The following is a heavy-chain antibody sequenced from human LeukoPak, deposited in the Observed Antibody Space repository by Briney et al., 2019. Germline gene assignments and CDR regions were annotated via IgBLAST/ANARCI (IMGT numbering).Heavy chain of an antibody. Sequence: ASVNVSCKSSGYTFTSYGISWVRQAPGQGLEGMGWISAYNGNTNYAQKLQGRVTMTTDTSTSTAYMELRSLRYDDTAVYYCARPIYGSGSFGWFDPWGQGTLVTVSS. J-gene: IGHJ5*02. V-gene: IGHV1-18*04. CDR1: GYTFTSYG. CDR2: ISAYNGNT. CDR3: ARPIYGSGSFGWFDP. D-gene: IGHD3-10*01.